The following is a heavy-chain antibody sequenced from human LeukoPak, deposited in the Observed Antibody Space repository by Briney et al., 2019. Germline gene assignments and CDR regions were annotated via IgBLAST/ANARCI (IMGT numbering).Heavy chain of an antibody. CDR3: ARGEWLLRYVFDL. V-gene: IGHV3-66*01. Sequence: GGSLRLSCAAPGLTVRTNYINWVRQSPRRGLEWVSITHTGGSTDYADSVKGRFTVARDDSKNTLYLQMNSLRAEDTAVYYCARGEWLLRYVFDLWGQGTLVTVSS. CDR1: GLTVRTNY. D-gene: IGHD5-12*01. J-gene: IGHJ5*01. CDR2: THTGGST.